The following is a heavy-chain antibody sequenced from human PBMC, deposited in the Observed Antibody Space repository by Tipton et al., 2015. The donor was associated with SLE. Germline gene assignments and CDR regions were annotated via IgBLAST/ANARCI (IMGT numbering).Heavy chain of an antibody. CDR1: GFTFSNYG. Sequence: GSLRLSCVASGFTFSNYGMHWVRQAPGKGLEWVAFIRYDGRYKYYADSVKGQFTISRDSSEDTVFLQMNSLRAEDTAVYYCAKDLRGYNNGPLDYWGQGTLVTVPS. D-gene: IGHD5-18*01. J-gene: IGHJ4*02. V-gene: IGHV3-30*02. CDR2: IRYDGRYK. CDR3: AKDLRGYNNGPLDY.